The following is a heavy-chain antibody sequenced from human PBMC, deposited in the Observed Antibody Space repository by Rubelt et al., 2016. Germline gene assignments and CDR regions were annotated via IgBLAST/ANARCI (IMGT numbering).Heavy chain of an antibody. J-gene: IGHJ4*02. Sequence: ASGFTYTYSTMTWVRQAPGKGLEWVSAISGNGGSTYYADSVRGRFTISRDNSRNTLYLQMNSLRDEDTAVYYCAKGHSNLDYWGQGTLVTVSS. CDR1: GFTYTYST. D-gene: IGHD6-13*01. CDR2: ISGNGGST. V-gene: IGHV3-23*01. CDR3: AKGHSNLDY.